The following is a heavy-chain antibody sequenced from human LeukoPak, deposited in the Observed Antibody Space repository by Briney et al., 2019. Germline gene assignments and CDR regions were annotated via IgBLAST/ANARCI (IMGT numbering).Heavy chain of an antibody. D-gene: IGHD6-13*01. Sequence: GGSLRLSCAASGFTFSSYSMNWVRQAPGKGLEWVSSISSSSSYIYYADSVKGRFTISRDNAKNSLYLQMNSLRAEDTAVYYCARDHIAAAGLFDYGGQGTLVTVSS. V-gene: IGHV3-21*01. CDR3: ARDHIAAAGLFDY. CDR2: ISSSSSYI. CDR1: GFTFSSYS. J-gene: IGHJ4*02.